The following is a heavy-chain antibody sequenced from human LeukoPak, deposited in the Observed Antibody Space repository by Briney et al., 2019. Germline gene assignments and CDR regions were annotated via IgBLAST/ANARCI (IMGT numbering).Heavy chain of an antibody. V-gene: IGHV4-34*01. CDR3: ARRRVGFGYYCSSTSCSYYFDY. CDR2: INHSGST. D-gene: IGHD2-2*01. CDR1: GGSFSGYY. J-gene: IGHJ4*02. Sequence: SETLSLTCAVYGGSFSGYYWSWIRQPPGKGLEWIGEINHSGSTNSNPSLKSRVTISVDTSKSQFSLKLSSVTAADTAVYYCARRRVGFGYYCSSTSCSYYFDYWGQGTLVTVSS.